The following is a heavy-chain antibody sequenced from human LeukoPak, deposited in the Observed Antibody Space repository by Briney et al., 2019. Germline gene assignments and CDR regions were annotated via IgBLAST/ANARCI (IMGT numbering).Heavy chain of an antibody. J-gene: IGHJ3*01. V-gene: IGHV3-53*01. CDR2: ISSGLST. Sequence: GGSLRLSCAASGFTVSNNYMTWVRQAPGKGLEWVSVISSGLSTDYADSVKGRFIISRDNSKNTLCLQMNSLRAKDTAVYYCARDYGSGAGAFDFWGQGTMVTVSS. D-gene: IGHD3-10*01. CDR1: GFTVSNNY. CDR3: ARDYGSGAGAFDF.